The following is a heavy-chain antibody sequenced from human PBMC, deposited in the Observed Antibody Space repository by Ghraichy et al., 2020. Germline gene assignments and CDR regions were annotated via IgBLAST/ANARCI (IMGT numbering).Heavy chain of an antibody. D-gene: IGHD2-15*01. J-gene: IGHJ3*02. Sequence: ASVKVSCKASGYTFTGYYMHWVRQAPGQGLEWMGWINPNSGGTNYAQKFQGRVTMTRDTSISTAYMELSRLRSDDTAVYYCARAPSPLYCSGGSCLTPAFDIWGQGTMVTVSS. V-gene: IGHV1-2*02. CDR2: INPNSGGT. CDR1: GYTFTGYY. CDR3: ARAPSPLYCSGGSCLTPAFDI.